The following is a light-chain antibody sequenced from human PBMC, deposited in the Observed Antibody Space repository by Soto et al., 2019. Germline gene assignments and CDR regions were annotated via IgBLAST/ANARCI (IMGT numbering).Light chain of an antibody. J-gene: IGLJ7*01. CDR2: GNN. CDR3: QSYDSGLGGPPVI. V-gene: IGLV1-40*01. Sequence: QSVLTQPPSGSGAPGPRVTISCTWSSSNIGAGYDVHWYQQLPGTNPKLLIDGNNNRPSGVPDRFSGSKSGISASLAITGLQAEDEADYYCQSYDSGLGGPPVIFGGGTQLNVL. CDR1: SSNIGAGYD.